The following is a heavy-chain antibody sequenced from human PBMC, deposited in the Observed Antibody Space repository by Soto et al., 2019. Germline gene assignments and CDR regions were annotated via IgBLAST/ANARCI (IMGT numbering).Heavy chain of an antibody. CDR1: GGSVSSGSYY. Sequence: QVQLQESGTGLVKPSETLSLTCTVSGGSVSSGSYYWGWIRQPPGKGLEWIGYIYHSGSTNYNLSLKGRVTISEDTSKIQFSRSLTSVTAADTAVYYCARLSAAWFDPWGQGTLVTVAS. D-gene: IGHD6-19*01. V-gene: IGHV4-61*01. J-gene: IGHJ5*02. CDR3: ARLSAAWFDP. CDR2: IYHSGST.